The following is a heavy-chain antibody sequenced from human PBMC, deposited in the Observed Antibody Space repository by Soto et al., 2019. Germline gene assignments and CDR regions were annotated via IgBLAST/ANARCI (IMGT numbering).Heavy chain of an antibody. J-gene: IGHJ6*02. CDR3: ARSVGVGALHYGMDV. CDR1: GGTFRTYG. V-gene: IGHV1-69*06. Sequence: QVQLEQSGAEVKKAGSSVKVSCKTSGGTFRTYGINWLRQAPGHGLEWMGGIVPAYGKADYAQGFQGRVTITADKSTSTAYMELSSLRSEDTAVYYCARSVGVGALHYGMDVWGQGTTVSVSS. CDR2: IVPAYGKA. D-gene: IGHD1-26*01.